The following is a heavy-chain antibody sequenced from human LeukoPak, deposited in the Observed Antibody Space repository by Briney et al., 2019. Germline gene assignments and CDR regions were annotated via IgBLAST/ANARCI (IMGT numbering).Heavy chain of an antibody. V-gene: IGHV3-48*01. J-gene: IGHJ3*02. D-gene: IGHD1-7*01. CDR3: AREPWNYAPMDAFDI. Sequence: TGGSLRLSCAASGFTFSSYSMNWVRQAPGKGLEWVSYISSSSSTIYYADSVKGRFTISRDNAKNSLYLQMNSLRAEDTAVYYCAREPWNYAPMDAFDIWGQGTMVTVSS. CDR2: ISSSSSTI. CDR1: GFTFSSYS.